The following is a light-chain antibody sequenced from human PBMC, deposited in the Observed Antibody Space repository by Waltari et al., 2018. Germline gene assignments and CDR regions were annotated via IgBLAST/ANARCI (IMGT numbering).Light chain of an antibody. CDR3: QTGGHGTWV. Sequence: QLVLTHSPSASASLGASVKLTCTLSSGHRSNVIAWHQQQPEKGPRYLMKVNSDGSHSKGDKIPDRFSGSSSGAERYLTISSLQSEDEADYYCQTGGHGTWVFGGGTKLTVL. V-gene: IGLV4-69*01. CDR2: VNSDGSH. CDR1: SGHRSNV. J-gene: IGLJ3*02.